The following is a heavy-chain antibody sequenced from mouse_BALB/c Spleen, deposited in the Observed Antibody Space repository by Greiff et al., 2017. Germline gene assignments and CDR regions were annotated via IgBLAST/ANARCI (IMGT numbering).Heavy chain of an antibody. V-gene: IGHV1S137*01. CDR2: ISTYYGDA. J-gene: IGHJ1*01. Sequence: VQLQESGAELVRPGVSVKISCKGSGYTFTDYAMHWVKQSHAKSLEWIGVISTYYGDASYNQKFKGKATMTVDKSSSTAYMELARLTSEDSAIYYCARGSTTVVATDFDVWGAGTTVTVSS. CDR1: GYTFTDYA. D-gene: IGHD1-1*01. CDR3: ARGSTTVVATDFDV.